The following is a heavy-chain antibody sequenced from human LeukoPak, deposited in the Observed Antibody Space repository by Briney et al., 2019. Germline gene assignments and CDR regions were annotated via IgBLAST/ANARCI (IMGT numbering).Heavy chain of an antibody. Sequence: PSETLSLTCTVSGGSISSGVYYWSWIRQHPGKGLEWIGYIYYSGSTYYNPSLKSRVTISVDTSKNQFSLKLSSVTAADTAVYYCARAVYIAAAGTVFGYWGQGTLVTVSS. CDR3: ARAVYIAAAGTVFGY. CDR2: IYYSGST. CDR1: GGSISSGVYY. J-gene: IGHJ4*02. V-gene: IGHV4-31*03. D-gene: IGHD6-13*01.